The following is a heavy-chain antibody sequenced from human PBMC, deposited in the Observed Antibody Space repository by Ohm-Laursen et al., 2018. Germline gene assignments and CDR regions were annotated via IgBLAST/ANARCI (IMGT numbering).Heavy chain of an antibody. V-gene: IGHV3-11*01. Sequence: SLRLSCTASGFTFSDIYMSWIRQAPGKGLEWISYITSSGDTLYYVDSVQGRFTISRDNAKNSLYHQMNSLRVEDTAVYYCARNLGYCSGGGCYYFDPWGQGTLVTVPS. CDR3: ARNLGYCSGGGCYYFDP. J-gene: IGHJ5*02. CDR2: ITSSGDTL. D-gene: IGHD2-15*01. CDR1: GFTFSDIY.